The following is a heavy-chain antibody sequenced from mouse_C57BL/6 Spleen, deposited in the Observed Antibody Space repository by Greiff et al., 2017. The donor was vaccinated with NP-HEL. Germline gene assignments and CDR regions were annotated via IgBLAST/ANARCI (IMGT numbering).Heavy chain of an antibody. D-gene: IGHD2-1*01. V-gene: IGHV1-55*01. CDR3: ARYLYYGIYYFDY. CDR2: IYPGSGST. J-gene: IGHJ2*01. CDR1: GYTFTSYW. Sequence: VQLQQSGAELVKPGASVKMSCKASGYTFTSYWITWVKQRPGQGLEWIGDIYPGSGSTNYNEKFKSKATLTVDTSSSTAYMQLSSLTSEDSAVYYCARYLYYGIYYFDYWGQGTTLTVSS.